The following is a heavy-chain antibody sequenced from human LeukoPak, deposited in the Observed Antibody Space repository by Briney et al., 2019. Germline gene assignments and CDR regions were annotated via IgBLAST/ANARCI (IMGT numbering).Heavy chain of an antibody. Sequence: PGGSLRLSCAASGFTFSDYYMSWIRQAPGKGLEWVSYISSSGSTIYYADSVKGRFTISRDNAKNSLYLQMNSLRAEDTAVYYCASLYFDWSPRDYYYGMDVWGQGTTVTVSS. J-gene: IGHJ6*02. V-gene: IGHV3-11*01. CDR3: ASLYFDWSPRDYYYGMDV. CDR2: ISSSGSTI. CDR1: GFTFSDYY. D-gene: IGHD3-9*01.